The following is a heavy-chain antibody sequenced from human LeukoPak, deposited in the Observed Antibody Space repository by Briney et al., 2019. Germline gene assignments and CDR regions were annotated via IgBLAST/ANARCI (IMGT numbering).Heavy chain of an antibody. CDR3: AKVRRSGGYLY. D-gene: IGHD3-10*01. V-gene: IGHV3-23*01. CDR2: ISGSGGST. Sequence: GGSLRLSCAASGFTFSSYGMHWVRQAPGKGLEWVSAISGSGGSTYYADSVKGRFTISRDNSKNTLYLQMNSLRAEDTAVYYCAKVRRSGGYLYWGQGTLVTVSS. J-gene: IGHJ4*02. CDR1: GFTFSSYG.